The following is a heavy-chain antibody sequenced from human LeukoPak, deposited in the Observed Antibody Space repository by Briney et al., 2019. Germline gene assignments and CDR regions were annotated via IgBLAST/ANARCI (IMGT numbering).Heavy chain of an antibody. J-gene: IGHJ5*02. V-gene: IGHV3-7*03. D-gene: IGHD7-27*01. Sequence: PGGSLRLSCAAPGFTFSSYWMSWVRQAPGKGLEWVANIKQDGSEKYYVDSVKGRFTISRDNAKNSLYLQMNSLRAEDTAVYYCARDGDDGLSPWGQGTLVTVSS. CDR2: IKQDGSEK. CDR3: ARDGDDGLSP. CDR1: GFTFSSYW.